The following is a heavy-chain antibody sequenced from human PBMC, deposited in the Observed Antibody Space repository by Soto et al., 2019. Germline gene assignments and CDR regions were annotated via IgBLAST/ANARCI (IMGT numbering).Heavy chain of an antibody. CDR3: ATSYYYDSSAFY. J-gene: IGHJ4*02. CDR2: IYYSGST. CDR1: GGSVSSGSYY. Sequence: PSETLSLTCTVSGGSVSSGSYYWSWIRQPPGKGLEWIGYIYYSGSTNYNPSLKSRVTISVDTSKNQFSLKLRSVTAADTAVYYCATSYYYDSSAFYWGQGTLVTV. D-gene: IGHD3-22*01. V-gene: IGHV4-61*01.